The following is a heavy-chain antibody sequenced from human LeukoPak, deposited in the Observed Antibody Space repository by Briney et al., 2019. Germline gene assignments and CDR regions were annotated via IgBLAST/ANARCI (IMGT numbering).Heavy chain of an antibody. D-gene: IGHD6-13*01. CDR1: GFTFSNYA. J-gene: IGHJ4*02. V-gene: IGHV3-64*01. CDR2: ISSNGGRT. CDR3: ARAPESSSWYCFDY. Sequence: GGSLRLSCAASGFTFSNYALHWVRQAPGKGLEYVSAISSNGGRTYYANSVKGRFTISRDNSKNTLYLQMGSLRDEDMAVYYCARAPESSSWYCFDYWGQGTLVTVSS.